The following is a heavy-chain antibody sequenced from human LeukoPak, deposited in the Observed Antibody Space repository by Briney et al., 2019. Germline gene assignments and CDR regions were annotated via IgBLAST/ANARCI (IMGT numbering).Heavy chain of an antibody. J-gene: IGHJ3*02. CDR2: ISGSSVAI. CDR3: ARGLDTNDWSDAFDI. CDR1: GFTFDSFG. D-gene: IGHD2-21*01. V-gene: IGHV3-48*01. Sequence: GGSLRLSCEVSGFTFDSFGLSWVRQAPGKGPEWIAYISGSSVAIYYADSVKGRFTISRDNAKNSLSLQMNSLRAEDTAVYYCARGLDTNDWSDAFDIWGQGTMVTVSS.